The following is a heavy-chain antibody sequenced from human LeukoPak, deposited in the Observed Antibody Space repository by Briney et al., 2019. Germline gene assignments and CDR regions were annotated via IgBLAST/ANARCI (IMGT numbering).Heavy chain of an antibody. D-gene: IGHD2-2*01. CDR3: VTSSAYY. CDR1: GFTFSSDA. V-gene: IGHV3-23*01. Sequence: GGSLRLSCSASGFTFSSDAMSRVRQAPGKGLEWVSAISGSGAGTHYADSVKGRFTISRDTSKNTLYLQMNSLRAEDTAVYYCVTSSAYYWGQGTLVTVSS. CDR2: ISGSGAGT. J-gene: IGHJ4*02.